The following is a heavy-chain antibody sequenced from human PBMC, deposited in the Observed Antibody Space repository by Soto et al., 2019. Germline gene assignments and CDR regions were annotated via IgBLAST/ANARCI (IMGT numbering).Heavy chain of an antibody. V-gene: IGHV4-39*01. CDR1: GGSISTGSYY. D-gene: IGHD6-19*01. CDR2: IYYSGST. Sequence: SETLSLTCTVSGGSISTGSYYWGWIRQPPGKGLEWIGSIYYSGSTYYNPSLKSRVTMSVDTSKNQFSLKLTSVTAADTAVYYCATQAIAVAVGSRFYMDDWGKGTTVTVSS. CDR3: ATQAIAVAVGSRFYMDD. J-gene: IGHJ6*03.